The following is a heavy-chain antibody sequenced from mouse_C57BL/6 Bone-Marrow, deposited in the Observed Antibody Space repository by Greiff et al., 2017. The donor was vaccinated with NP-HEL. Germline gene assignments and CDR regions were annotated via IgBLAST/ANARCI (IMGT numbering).Heavy chain of an antibody. CDR3: ARLRAMDY. D-gene: IGHD1-1*01. CDR1: GFTFSSYA. J-gene: IGHJ4*01. V-gene: IGHV5-4*01. Sequence: VQLKESGGGLVKPGGSLKLSCAASGFTFSSYAMSWVRQTPEKRLEWVATISDGGSYTYYPDNVKGRFTISRDNAKNNLYLQMSHLKSEDTAMYYCARLRAMDYWGQGTSVTVSS. CDR2: ISDGGSYT.